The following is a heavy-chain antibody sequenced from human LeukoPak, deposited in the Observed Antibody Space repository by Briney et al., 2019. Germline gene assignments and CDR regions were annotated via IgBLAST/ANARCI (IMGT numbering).Heavy chain of an antibody. CDR1: GGSISSGGYY. Sequence: SETLSLTCTVSGGSISSGGYYWSWIRQHPGKGLEWIGYIYYSGSTYYNPSLKSRVTISVDTSKNQFSLKLSSVTAADTAVYYCARDFYYDSSWFDPWGQGTLVTVSS. CDR2: IYYSGST. V-gene: IGHV4-31*03. CDR3: ARDFYYDSSWFDP. D-gene: IGHD3-22*01. J-gene: IGHJ5*02.